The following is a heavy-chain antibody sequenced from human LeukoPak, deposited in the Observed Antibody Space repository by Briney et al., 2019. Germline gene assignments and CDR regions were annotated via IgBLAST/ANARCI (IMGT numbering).Heavy chain of an antibody. D-gene: IGHD1-26*01. J-gene: IGHJ5*02. V-gene: IGHV1-8*01. CDR2: LNPNSGKS. Sequence: ASVKVSCKASGYTFTNYDINWVRQATGQGLEWMGWLNPNSGKSDFAQNFQGRVTMTRDTSISTAYMELGSLRSEDTAVYYCASGPPFRGSQGWFDPWGQGTLVIVSS. CDR3: ASGPPFRGSQGWFDP. CDR1: GYTFTNYD.